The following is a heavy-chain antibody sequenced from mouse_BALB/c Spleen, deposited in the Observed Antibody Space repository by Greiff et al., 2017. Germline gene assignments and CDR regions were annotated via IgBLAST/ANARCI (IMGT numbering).Heavy chain of an antibody. V-gene: IGHV5-17*02. CDR3: ARGVRLNAMDY. J-gene: IGHJ4*01. CDR1: GFTFSSFG. D-gene: IGHD1-2*01. Sequence: EVKLVESGGGLVQPGGSRKLSCAASGFTFSSFGMHWVRQAPEKGLEWVAYISSGSSTIYYADTVKGRFTISRDNPKNTLFLQMTSLRSEDTAMYYCARGVRLNAMDYWGQGTSVTVSS. CDR2: ISSGSSTI.